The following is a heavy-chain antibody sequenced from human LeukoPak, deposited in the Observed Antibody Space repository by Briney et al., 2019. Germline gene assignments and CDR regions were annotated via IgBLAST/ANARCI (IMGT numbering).Heavy chain of an antibody. J-gene: IGHJ3*02. CDR3: ARPLPDCDFWSGYYSAFDI. CDR2: INTNTGNP. Sequence: GASVKVSCKASGYTFNTYGMNWVRQAPGQGLEWMGWINTNTGNPTYAQGFTGRFVFSLDTSVSTAYLQISSLKAEDTAVYYCARPLPDCDFWSGYYSAFDIWGQGTMVTVSS. D-gene: IGHD3-3*01. V-gene: IGHV7-4-1*02. CDR1: GYTFNTYG.